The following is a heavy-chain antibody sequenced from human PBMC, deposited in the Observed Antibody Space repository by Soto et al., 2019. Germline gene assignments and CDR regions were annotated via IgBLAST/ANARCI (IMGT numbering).Heavy chain of an antibody. D-gene: IGHD6-25*01. CDR3: TREYSSAPDY. CDR1: GGSISSSSYY. Sequence: QLQLQESGPGLVKPSETLSLTCTVSGGSISSSSYYWGWIRQPPGKGLEWIGSIYYSGITFYSPSLRSRVTTSVDTSKNRFSLRVSSVTAADTAVYYCTREYSSAPDYWGQGTLVTVSS. J-gene: IGHJ4*02. CDR2: IYYSGIT. V-gene: IGHV4-39*02.